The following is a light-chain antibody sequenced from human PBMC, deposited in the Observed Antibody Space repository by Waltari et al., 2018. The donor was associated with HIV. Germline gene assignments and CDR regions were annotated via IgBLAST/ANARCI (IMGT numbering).Light chain of an antibody. CDR1: QSLVYRDGNTY. CDR2: KVS. Sequence: VVGTQPPLSLLVSIGLPAPFPCNSSQSLVYRDGNTYVNWFHQRPGQSPRRLIYKVSNRDSGVPDRFSGSGSGTDFTLKISRVEAEDVGVYYCMQGTHWPITFGQGTRLEIK. CDR3: MQGTHWPIT. V-gene: IGKV2-30*01. J-gene: IGKJ5*01.